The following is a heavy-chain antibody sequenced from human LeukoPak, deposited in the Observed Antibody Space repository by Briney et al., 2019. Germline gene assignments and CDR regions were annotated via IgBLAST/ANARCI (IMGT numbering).Heavy chain of an antibody. Sequence: PSETLSLTCTVSGGSISSYYWSWIRQPAGKGLEWIGRIHTSGSTNYNPSLKSRVTISVDKSKNQLSLKLSSVTAADTAVYYCARLRSNGYYDSSGLVDYWGQGTLVTVSS. D-gene: IGHD3-22*01. CDR3: ARLRSNGYYDSSGLVDY. CDR1: GGSISSYY. CDR2: IHTSGST. V-gene: IGHV4-4*07. J-gene: IGHJ4*02.